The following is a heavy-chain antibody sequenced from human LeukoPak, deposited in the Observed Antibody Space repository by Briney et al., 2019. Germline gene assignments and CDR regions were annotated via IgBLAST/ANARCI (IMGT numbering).Heavy chain of an antibody. D-gene: IGHD2-2*03. CDR2: IYYSGST. CDR3: ASGYFVHTFDF. J-gene: IGHJ4*02. CDR1: GGSISSSSYY. Sequence: SETLSLTCTVSGGSISSSSYYWGWIRQSPGKGLEWIGNIYYSGSTYYNPSLKTRVTISIDTSKNQFSLKLTSVTAADTAIFYCASGYFVHTFDFWGQGTLGTVSS. V-gene: IGHV4-39*01.